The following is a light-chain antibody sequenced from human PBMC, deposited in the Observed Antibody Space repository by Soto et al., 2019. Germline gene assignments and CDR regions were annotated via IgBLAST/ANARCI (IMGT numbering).Light chain of an antibody. V-gene: IGLV2-8*01. CDR2: EVN. CDR1: SSDVGGYNF. Sequence: QSALTQPPSASGSPGQSVTISCTGTSSDVGGYNFVSWYQQHPGKAPKLMILEVNKRPSGVPDRFSGSKSGNTASLTVSGLQAEDEADYYCSSFAGSNNPVVFGSGTKLTVL. CDR3: SSFAGSNNPVV. J-gene: IGLJ1*01.